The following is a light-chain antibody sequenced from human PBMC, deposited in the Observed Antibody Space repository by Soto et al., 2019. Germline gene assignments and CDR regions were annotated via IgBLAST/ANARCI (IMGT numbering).Light chain of an antibody. V-gene: IGLV1-40*01. CDR3: QSYDSSLSGSGV. CDR1: SSNIGAGYD. J-gene: IGLJ1*01. CDR2: ANT. Sequence: QSVLTQPPSVSGAPGQRVTISCTGSSSNIGAGYDVHWYQQLPGTAPKLLIYANTNRPSGVPDRFSGSQSGTSASLAITGLQAEDEADYYCQSYDSSLSGSGVFGTGPKVTVL.